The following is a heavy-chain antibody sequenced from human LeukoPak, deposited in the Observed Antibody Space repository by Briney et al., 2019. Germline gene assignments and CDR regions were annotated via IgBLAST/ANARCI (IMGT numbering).Heavy chain of an antibody. D-gene: IGHD6-13*01. CDR2: IYYSGST. CDR1: GGSISSYY. J-gene: IGHJ5*02. CDR3: ARGGSSWYEGANWSDP. Sequence: SETLSLTCTVSGGSISSYYWSWIRQPPGKGLEWIGYIYYSGSTNYNPSLKSRVTISVDTSKNQFSLKLSSVTAADTAVYYCARGGSSWYEGANWSDPWGQGTLVTVSS. V-gene: IGHV4-59*08.